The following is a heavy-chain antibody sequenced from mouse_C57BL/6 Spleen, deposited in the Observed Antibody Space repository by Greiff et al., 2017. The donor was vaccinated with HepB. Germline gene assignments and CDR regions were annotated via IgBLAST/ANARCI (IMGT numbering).Heavy chain of an antibody. D-gene: IGHD1-1*01. J-gene: IGHJ1*03. CDR2: IWSGGST. CDR1: GFSLTSYG. CDR3: ARNYYGSSYWYIDV. Sequence: VKLQQSGPGLVQPSQSLSITCTVSGFSLTSYGVHWVSQSPGKGLEWLGVIWSGGSTDYNAAFITRLSISKDNSKSQFFFKMTSLQADDTAIYYCARNYYGSSYWYIDVWGTGTPVTVSS. V-gene: IGHV2-2*01.